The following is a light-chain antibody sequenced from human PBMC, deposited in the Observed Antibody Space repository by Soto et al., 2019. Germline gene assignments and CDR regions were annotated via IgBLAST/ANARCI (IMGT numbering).Light chain of an antibody. CDR1: QSVSSY. J-gene: IGKJ5*01. CDR3: QQYGSSPRT. V-gene: IGKV3-20*01. Sequence: EIVLTQSPGTLSLSPGERATLSCRASQSVSSYLAWYQQKPGQAPRLLIYGASSRATGIPDRFSGSGSGTEFTLTISRLEPEDFAVYYCQQYGSSPRTFGQGTRLEIK. CDR2: GAS.